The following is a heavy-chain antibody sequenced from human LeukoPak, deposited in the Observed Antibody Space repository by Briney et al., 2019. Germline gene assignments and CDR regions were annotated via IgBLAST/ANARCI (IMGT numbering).Heavy chain of an antibody. CDR3: ARTDGYTSSWDY. CDR1: GFTFSNYA. J-gene: IGHJ4*02. D-gene: IGHD6-13*01. V-gene: IGHV3-23*01. Sequence: GGSLRLSCAASGFTFSNYAMSWVRQTPRKGLEWVSTISGSGGGTYYADSAKGRFTISRDNSKNTLYLQMNSLRVEDTAEYYCARTDGYTSSWDYWGQGTLVTVSS. CDR2: ISGSGGGT.